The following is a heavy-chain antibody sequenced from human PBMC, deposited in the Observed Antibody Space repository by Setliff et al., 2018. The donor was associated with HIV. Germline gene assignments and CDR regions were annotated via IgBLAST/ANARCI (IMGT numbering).Heavy chain of an antibody. CDR1: GGSISSGSYY. Sequence: PSETLSLTCNVSGGSISSGSYYWSWIRQPAGKGLEWIGHLFARGTSNYNPSLKSRVTISVDTSKKQFSLKLSSVTAADTAVYYCARVHYYDSSGYSEPYYMDVWGKGTTV. CDR2: LFARGTS. CDR3: ARVHYYDSSGYSEPYYMDV. D-gene: IGHD3-22*01. J-gene: IGHJ6*03. V-gene: IGHV4-61*10.